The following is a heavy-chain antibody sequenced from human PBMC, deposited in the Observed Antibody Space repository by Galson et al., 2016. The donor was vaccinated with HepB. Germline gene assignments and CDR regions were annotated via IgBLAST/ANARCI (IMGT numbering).Heavy chain of an antibody. D-gene: IGHD3-3*01. CDR3: AEKRDYDFWSGYEK. J-gene: IGHJ4*02. Sequence: SVKVSCKVSGYTLSELSMHWVRQAPGKGLEWMGGFDPEDGETIYAQKFQGRVTMTEDTSTDTAYTELSSLRSETTAVYYCAEKRDYDFWSGYEKWGQGTLVTVSS. V-gene: IGHV1-24*01. CDR1: GYTLSELS. CDR2: FDPEDGET.